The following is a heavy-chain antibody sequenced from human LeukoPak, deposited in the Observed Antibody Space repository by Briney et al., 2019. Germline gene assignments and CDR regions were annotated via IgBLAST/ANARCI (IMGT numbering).Heavy chain of an antibody. V-gene: IGHV3-33*06. CDR3: AKDAQRGFDYSNSLEY. D-gene: IGHD4-11*01. CDR2: IWSDGSNQ. J-gene: IGHJ4*02. Sequence: PGRSLRLSCAASKFTFSHYGMHWVRQAPGKGLQWVAVIWSDGSNQYYAGSVKGRFTISRDNSNNMVYLQMNSLRADDTGVYYCAKDAQRGFDYSNSLEYWGQGALVTVSS. CDR1: KFTFSHYG.